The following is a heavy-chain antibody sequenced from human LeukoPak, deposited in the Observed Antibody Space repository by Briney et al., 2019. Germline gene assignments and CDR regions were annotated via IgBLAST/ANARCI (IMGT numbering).Heavy chain of an antibody. V-gene: IGHV4-31*03. CDR2: IYYSGST. Sequence: SETLSLTCTVSGGSISSGGYYWSWIRQHPGKGLEWSGYIYYSGSTYYNPSLTSRVTISVDTSKNQFSLKLSSVTAADTAVYYCARGRVLRFLEWLLDYWGQGTLVTVSS. D-gene: IGHD3-3*01. J-gene: IGHJ4*02. CDR1: GGSISSGGYY. CDR3: ARGRVLRFLEWLLDY.